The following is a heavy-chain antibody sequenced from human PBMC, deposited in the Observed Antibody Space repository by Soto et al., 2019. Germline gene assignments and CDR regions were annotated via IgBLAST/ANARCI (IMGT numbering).Heavy chain of an antibody. Sequence: ASVKVSCKASGYTFTSYYMHWVRQAPGQGLEWMGIINPSGGSTSYAQKFQGRVTMTRDTSTSTVYMELSSLRSEDTAVYYCARDFGDFWSGIRANTNWFDPWGQGTLVTVSS. CDR2: INPSGGST. V-gene: IGHV1-46*01. D-gene: IGHD3-3*01. CDR1: GYTFTSYY. J-gene: IGHJ5*02. CDR3: ARDFGDFWSGIRANTNWFDP.